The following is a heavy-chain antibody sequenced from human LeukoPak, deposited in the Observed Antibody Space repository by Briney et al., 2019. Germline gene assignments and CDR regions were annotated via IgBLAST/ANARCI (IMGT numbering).Heavy chain of an antibody. Sequence: GGSLRLSCVASGFIFSDFGMNWVRQVPGKGVEWVAFISLGGTSTFYAESVKGRFTISRDTGKKFLDLQMTSLRVEDTAAYYCVRGTDCSATTCYPLSAFDSWGQGTLATVSS. CDR1: GFIFSDFG. J-gene: IGHJ4*02. CDR3: VRGTDCSATTCYPLSAFDS. D-gene: IGHD2-2*01. CDR2: ISLGGTST. V-gene: IGHV3-21*04.